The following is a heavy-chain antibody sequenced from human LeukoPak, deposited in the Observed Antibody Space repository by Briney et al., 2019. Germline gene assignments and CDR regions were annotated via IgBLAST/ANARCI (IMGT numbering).Heavy chain of an antibody. V-gene: IGHV3-23*01. J-gene: IGHJ4*02. D-gene: IGHD3-10*01. CDR2: IRGFGGTT. CDR1: GFIFSSYA. CDR3: ATHYYYGSGSYYGAIDY. Sequence: GGSLRLSCAASGFIFSSYAMNWVRQAPGKGLGWVSSIRGFGGTTYYADSVKGRFTISRDNSKNTLYLQMNSLRAEDTAVYYCATHYYYGSGSYYGAIDYWGQGTLVTVSS.